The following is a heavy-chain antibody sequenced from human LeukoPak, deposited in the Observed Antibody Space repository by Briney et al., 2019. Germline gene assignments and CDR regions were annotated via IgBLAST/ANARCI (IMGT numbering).Heavy chain of an antibody. Sequence: PSETLSLTCTVSGGSISSYYWSWIRQPAGKGLEWIGRIYTSGSTNYNPSLKSRVTMSVDTSKNQFSLKLSSVTAADTAVYYCARDYYYYGSGSQDAAYYFDYWGQGTLVTVSS. D-gene: IGHD3-10*01. J-gene: IGHJ4*02. V-gene: IGHV4-4*07. CDR2: IYTSGST. CDR3: ARDYYYYGSGSQDAAYYFDY. CDR1: GGSISSYY.